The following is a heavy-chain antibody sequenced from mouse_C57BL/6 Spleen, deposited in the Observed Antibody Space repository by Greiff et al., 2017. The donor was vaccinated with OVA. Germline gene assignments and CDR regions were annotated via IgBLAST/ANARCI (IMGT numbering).Heavy chain of an antibody. V-gene: IGHV1-4*01. J-gene: IGHJ3*01. D-gene: IGHD2-2*01. CDR1: GYTFTSYT. Sequence: VHLVEPGAELVRPGASVKMSCKASGYTFTSYTMHWVKQRPGQGLEWIGYINPSSGYTKYNQKFKDKATLTADKSSSTAYMQLSSLTSEDSAVYYGASEDGCDPWFDYWGKGTLVTVSA. CDR2: INPSSGYT. CDR3: ASEDGCDPWFDY.